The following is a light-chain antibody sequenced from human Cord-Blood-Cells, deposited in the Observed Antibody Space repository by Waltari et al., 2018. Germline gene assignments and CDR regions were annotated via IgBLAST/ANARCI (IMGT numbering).Light chain of an antibody. V-gene: IGLV3-27*01. CDR1: VLAKKY. CDR3: YSAADNNWV. J-gene: IGLJ3*02. CDR2: NGS. Sequence: SYELTQPSSVSVSPGQTARITCSGDVLAKKYARWFQKKPGQAPVLVIYNGSERPSGIPERFSGSSSGTTVTLTISVAQVEDEADYYCYSAADNNWVFGGGTKLTVL.